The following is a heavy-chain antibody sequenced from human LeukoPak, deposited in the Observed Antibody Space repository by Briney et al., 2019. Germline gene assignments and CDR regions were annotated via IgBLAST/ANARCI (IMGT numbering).Heavy chain of an antibody. V-gene: IGHV1-69*13. CDR2: IIPIFGTA. Sequence: GASVNVSCKASGYTFTSYAISWVRQAPGQGLEWMGGIIPIFGTANYAQKFQGGVTITADESTSTAYMELSSLRSEDTAVYYCARSDQYSSSWSLDYWGQGTLVTVSS. J-gene: IGHJ4*02. CDR1: GYTFTSYA. D-gene: IGHD6-13*01. CDR3: ARSDQYSSSWSLDY.